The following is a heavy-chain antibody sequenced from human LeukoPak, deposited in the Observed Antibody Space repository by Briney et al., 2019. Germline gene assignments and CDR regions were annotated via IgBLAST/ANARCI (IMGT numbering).Heavy chain of an antibody. CDR2: ISSSGSTI. J-gene: IGHJ4*02. D-gene: IGHD4-17*01. CDR1: GFTFSDYY. V-gene: IGHV3-11*01. Sequence: GGSLRLSCAASGFTFSDYYMSWIRQAPGKGLEWVSYISSSGSTIDYADSVKGRFTISRDNAKNSLYLQMNSLRAEDTAVYYCARFRLTVTTYAHLDYWGQGALVTVSS. CDR3: ARFRLTVTTYAHLDY.